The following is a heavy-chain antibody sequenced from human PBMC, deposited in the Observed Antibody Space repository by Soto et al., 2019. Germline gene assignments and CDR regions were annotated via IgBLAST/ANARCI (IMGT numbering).Heavy chain of an antibody. D-gene: IGHD2-21*01. J-gene: IGHJ4*02. CDR3: AKDGGTSGLFRGAFDY. CDR1: GFTFSSYG. V-gene: IGHV3-30*18. CDR2: ISYDGSNK. Sequence: QVQLVESGGGVVQPGRSLRLSCAASGFTFSSYGMHWVRQAPGKGLEWVAVISYDGSNKYYADSVKGRFTISRDNSKNTLYMQMNSLRAEDTAVYYCAKDGGTSGLFRGAFDYWGPGTLVTVSS.